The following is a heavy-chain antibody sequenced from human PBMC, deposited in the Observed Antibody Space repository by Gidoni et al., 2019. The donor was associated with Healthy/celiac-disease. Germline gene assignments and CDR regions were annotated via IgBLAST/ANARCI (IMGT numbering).Heavy chain of an antibody. D-gene: IGHD4-17*01. Sequence: QLQLQESGPGLVKPSETLSLTCTVSGGSISSSSYYWGWIRQPPGKGLEWIGSIYYSGSTYYNPSLKSRVTISVDTSKNQFSLKLSSVTAADTAVYYCARHLVLYGDYVEYFDYWGQGTLVTVSS. CDR1: GGSISSSSYY. CDR3: ARHLVLYGDYVEYFDY. J-gene: IGHJ4*02. CDR2: IYYSGST. V-gene: IGHV4-39*01.